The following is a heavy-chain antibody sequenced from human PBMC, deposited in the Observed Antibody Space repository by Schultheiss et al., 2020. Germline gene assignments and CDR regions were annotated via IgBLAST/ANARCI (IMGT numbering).Heavy chain of an antibody. V-gene: IGHV3-30*18. J-gene: IGHJ4*02. CDR3: AKAGEGKGDQIDY. Sequence: GGSLRLSCAASGFTFSSYGMHWVRQAPGKGLEWVAVISYDGSNKYYADSVKGRFTISRDNSKNTLYLQMNSLRAEDTAVYYCAKAGEGKGDQIDYWGQGTLVTVSS. CDR2: ISYDGSNK. CDR1: GFTFSSYG. D-gene: IGHD2-2*01.